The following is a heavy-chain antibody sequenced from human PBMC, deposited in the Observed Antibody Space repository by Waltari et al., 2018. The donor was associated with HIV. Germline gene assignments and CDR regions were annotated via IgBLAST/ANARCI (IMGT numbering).Heavy chain of an antibody. J-gene: IGHJ6*02. CDR2: IHYSGST. Sequence: QVQLQESGPGLVKPSATLSLTCTVSGDPISVTSWSWIRQPPGKGLEWIGYIHYSGSTNYNPSLKSRVTISVDTSKNQFSLKLSSVTAADTAVYYCARDGDYEGMDVWGQGTTVTVSS. V-gene: IGHV4-59*01. D-gene: IGHD3-16*01. CDR3: ARDGDYEGMDV. CDR1: GDPISVTS.